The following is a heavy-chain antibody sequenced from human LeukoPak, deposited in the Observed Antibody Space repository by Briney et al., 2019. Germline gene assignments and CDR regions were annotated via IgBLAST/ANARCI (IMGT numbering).Heavy chain of an antibody. CDR1: GGSISSSSYY. CDR3: ARPVGRYDFWSGYFNAFDI. CDR2: IYYSGST. D-gene: IGHD3-3*01. J-gene: IGHJ3*02. Sequence: SETPSLTCTVSGGSISSSSYYWGWIRQPPGKGLEWIGSIYYSGSTYYNPSLKSRVTISVDTSKNQFSLKLSSVTAADTAVYYCARPVGRYDFWSGYFNAFDIWGQGTMVTVSS. V-gene: IGHV4-39*01.